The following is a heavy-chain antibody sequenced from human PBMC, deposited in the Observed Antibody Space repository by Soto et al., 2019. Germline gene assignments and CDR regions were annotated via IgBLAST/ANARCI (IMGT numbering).Heavy chain of an antibody. CDR1: KFTFNNYA. CDR3: AKDPADVVRESNWFDP. J-gene: IGHJ5*02. D-gene: IGHD1-26*01. Sequence: EVQLLESGGGLVQPGGSLRLSCAASKFTFNNYAMSWVRQAPGKGLEWVSAISGSGYHTYYADSVKGRFTISRDNSKNTLYLKMNSLRAEDTALYYCAKDPADVVRESNWFDPWGQGTLVTVSS. CDR2: ISGSGYHT. V-gene: IGHV3-23*01.